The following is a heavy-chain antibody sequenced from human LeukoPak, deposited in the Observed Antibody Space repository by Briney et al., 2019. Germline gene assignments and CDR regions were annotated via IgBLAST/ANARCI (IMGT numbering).Heavy chain of an antibody. CDR3: ATGSVRYSASWYSQEGDY. Sequence: GGSLRLSCAASGFTFSTYAMSWVRQAPGKRLEWVSAISVSAGSTYYADSVKGRFTISRDNSKNTLYLQMNSLRAEDTAVYYCATGSVRYSASWYSQEGDYWGQGTLVTVSS. J-gene: IGHJ4*02. CDR1: GFTFSTYA. D-gene: IGHD6-13*01. CDR2: ISVSAGST. V-gene: IGHV3-23*01.